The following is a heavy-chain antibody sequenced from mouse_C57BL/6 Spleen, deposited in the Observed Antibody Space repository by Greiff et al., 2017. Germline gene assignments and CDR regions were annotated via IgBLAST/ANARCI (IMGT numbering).Heavy chain of an antibody. Sequence: QVQLQQSGPELVKPGASVKISCKASGYAFSSSWMNWVKQRPGKGLEWIGRIYPGDGDTNYNGKFKGKATLTADKSSSAAYMQRSSLTSEDSAVYFCARGDERYFDVWGTGTTVTVSS. CDR1: GYAFSSSW. CDR3: ARGDERYFDV. J-gene: IGHJ1*03. V-gene: IGHV1-82*01. D-gene: IGHD3-3*01. CDR2: IYPGDGDT.